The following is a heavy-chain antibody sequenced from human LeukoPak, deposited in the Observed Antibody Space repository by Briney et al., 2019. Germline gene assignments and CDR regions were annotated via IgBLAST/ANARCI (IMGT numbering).Heavy chain of an antibody. CDR3: ARVIGFGELSLGY. CDR2: INPKSGGT. D-gene: IGHD3-10*01. V-gene: IGHV1-2*02. Sequence: GASVKVSCKASGYTFTGYYIHWVRQAPGQGLEWMGWINPKSGGTNCAQKFQGRVTTTRDTSIGTAYMELSRLRSDDTAVYFCARVIGFGELSLGYWGQGTLVTVSS. J-gene: IGHJ4*02. CDR1: GYTFTGYY.